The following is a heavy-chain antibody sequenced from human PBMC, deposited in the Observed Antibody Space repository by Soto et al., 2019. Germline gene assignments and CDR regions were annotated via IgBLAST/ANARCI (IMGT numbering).Heavy chain of an antibody. V-gene: IGHV4-39*01. CDR2: MFYGVST. J-gene: IGHJ4*02. Sequence: QLQVQESGPGLVKPSETLSLTCTVSGSSINSSGYYWGWIRQPPGKGLEWIGSMFYGVSTYYNPSLKSRVTVSVDTYKHQFSLNLRSVTAADTAVYYCARLPSRHLVDYWGQGTLVTVSS. CDR3: ARLPSRHLVDY. D-gene: IGHD3-3*02. CDR1: GSSINSSGYY.